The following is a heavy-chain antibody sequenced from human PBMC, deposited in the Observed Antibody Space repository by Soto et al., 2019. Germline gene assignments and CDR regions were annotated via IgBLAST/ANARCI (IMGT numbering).Heavy chain of an antibody. V-gene: IGHV3-66*01. D-gene: IGHD2-15*01. J-gene: IGHJ4*02. CDR2: IYDGGST. Sequence: GSLRLSCAASELAVSRNYMSWVRQAPGKGLEWVSVIYDGGSTYHADSVKGRFTISRDNSKNTLYLQMNSLRAEDTAVYYCAAFGGSPWGFDYWGQGTLVTVSS. CDR1: ELAVSRNY. CDR3: AAFGGSPWGFDY.